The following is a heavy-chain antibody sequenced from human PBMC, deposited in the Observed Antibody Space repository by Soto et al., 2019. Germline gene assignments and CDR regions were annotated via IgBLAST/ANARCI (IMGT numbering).Heavy chain of an antibody. CDR1: GASINSTYW. J-gene: IGHJ5*02. D-gene: IGHD2-15*01. CDR3: ATLPPRIEVVVTPIPT. Sequence: QVQMRESGPGLVKPSGTLSLTCVVSGASINSTYWWSWVRQPPGKGLKWIGEIHHTGSTKYNPSLKGRVTISIDKSNNEFSLKLNSVSAADTAVYYCATLPPRIEVVVTPIPTWCQGILVTVS. V-gene: IGHV4-4*02. CDR2: IHHTGST.